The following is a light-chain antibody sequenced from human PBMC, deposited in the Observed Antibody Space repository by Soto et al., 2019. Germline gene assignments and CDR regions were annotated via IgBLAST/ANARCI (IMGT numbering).Light chain of an antibody. J-gene: IGLJ1*01. CDR2: EVS. CDR1: SSDVGAYDF. CDR3: SSHTTSNTRV. V-gene: IGLV2-14*03. Sequence: QSVLTQPASVSGSPGQSIAISCTGTSSDVGAYDFVSWYQQHPDKAPKLLIYEVSNRPSGFSDRFSGSKSVNPATLTISGLQAEDEADYYCSSHTTSNTRVFGTGTKLTVL.